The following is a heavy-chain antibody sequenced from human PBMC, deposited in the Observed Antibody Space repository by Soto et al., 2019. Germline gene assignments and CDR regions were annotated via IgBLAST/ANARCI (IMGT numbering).Heavy chain of an antibody. D-gene: IGHD3-9*01. CDR2: IYYSGST. CDR3: ARCPFYDIFPWFDP. J-gene: IGHJ5*02. CDR1: GGSISSSSYY. Sequence: QLQLQESGPGLVKPSETLSLTCTVSGGSISSSSYYWGWIRQPPGKGLEWIGSIYYSGSTYYNPSLKSRVTISVDTSKNQFSLKLSSVTAADTAVYYCARCPFYDIFPWFDPWGQGTLVTVSS. V-gene: IGHV4-39*01.